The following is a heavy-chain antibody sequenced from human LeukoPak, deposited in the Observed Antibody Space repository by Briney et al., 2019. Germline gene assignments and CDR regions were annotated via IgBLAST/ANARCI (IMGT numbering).Heavy chain of an antibody. D-gene: IGHD7-27*01. CDR2: IYTSGST. Sequence: SETLSLTCAVYGGSFSGYYWSWIRQPAGKGLEWIGRIYTSGSTEYNPSLRSRVTISLEMSKHQFSLNLTSVTAADTAVYYCASNTGTVFDYWGQGALVTVSS. J-gene: IGHJ4*02. V-gene: IGHV4-59*10. CDR3: ASNTGTVFDY. CDR1: GGSFSGYY.